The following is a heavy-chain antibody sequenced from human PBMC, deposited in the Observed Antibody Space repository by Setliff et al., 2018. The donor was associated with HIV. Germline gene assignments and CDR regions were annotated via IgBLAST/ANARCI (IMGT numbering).Heavy chain of an antibody. D-gene: IGHD6-25*01. Sequence: PGGSLRLSCAASGFMIGNYGLHWVRQTPGKGLEWVASISWDSANLGYADSVKGRFIISRDNAKASLYLQMNSLRPDDTGVYYCVKDGAAARTYHHFMQIWGNGTTVTVSS. V-gene: IGHV3-9*01. CDR1: GFMIGNYG. CDR2: ISWDSANL. CDR3: VKDGAAARTYHHFMQI. J-gene: IGHJ6*04.